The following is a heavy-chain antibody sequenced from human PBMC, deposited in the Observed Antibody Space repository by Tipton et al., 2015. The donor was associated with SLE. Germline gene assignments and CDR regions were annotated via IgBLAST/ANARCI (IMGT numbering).Heavy chain of an antibody. D-gene: IGHD1-26*01. CDR3: AKDLKGYGGPLDY. Sequence: YLRLSCAASGFTFSSYAMSWVRQAPGKGLEWVSAISGSGGSTYYADSVKGRFTISRDNSKNTLYLQMNSLRAEDTAVYYCAKDLKGYGGPLDYWGQGTLVTVSS. J-gene: IGHJ4*02. V-gene: IGHV3-23*01. CDR1: GFTFSSYA. CDR2: ISGSGGST.